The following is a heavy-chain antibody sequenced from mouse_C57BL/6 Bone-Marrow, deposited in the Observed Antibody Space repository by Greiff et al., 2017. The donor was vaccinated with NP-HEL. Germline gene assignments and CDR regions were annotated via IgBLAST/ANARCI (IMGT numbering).Heavy chain of an antibody. CDR1: GYTFTSYW. CDR3: ARGRTGGSLTMDY. J-gene: IGHJ4*01. V-gene: IGHV1-64*01. Sequence: QVQLQQPGAELVKPGASVKLSCKASGYTFTSYWMHWVKQRPGQGLEWIGMIHPNSGSTNYNEKFKSKATLTVDKSSSTAYMQLSSLTSEDSAVYCCARGRTGGSLTMDYWGQGTSVTVSS. CDR2: IHPNSGST. D-gene: IGHD1-3*01.